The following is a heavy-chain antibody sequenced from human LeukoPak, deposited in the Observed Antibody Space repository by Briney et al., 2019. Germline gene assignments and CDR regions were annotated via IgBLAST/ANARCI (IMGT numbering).Heavy chain of an antibody. J-gene: IGHJ4*02. CDR3: AKWFSSAFLYYFDY. Sequence: GGSLRLSCAASRFTFSSYGMSWVRQAPGKGLEWVSSISGGGGSTYYADSVKGRFTISRDNSKTTLYLQPNSLTAEDTAVYYCAKWFSSAFLYYFDYWGQGTLVTVSS. D-gene: IGHD3-22*01. CDR2: ISGGGGST. CDR1: RFTFSSYG. V-gene: IGHV3-23*01.